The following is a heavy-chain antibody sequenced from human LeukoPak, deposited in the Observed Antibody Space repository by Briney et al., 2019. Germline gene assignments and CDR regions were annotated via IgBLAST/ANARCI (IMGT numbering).Heavy chain of an antibody. CDR2: LFHSGNT. D-gene: IGHD6-19*01. J-gene: IGHJ4*02. V-gene: IGHV4-39*01. Sequence: SETLSLTCTVSGDSIINGFYYWAWIRQPPEKGLEWIGSLFHSGNTYYNPSLQSRVSISVDTSKNQFSLKLTSVTAADTAVYYCARTRHITVAGHFDYWGRGTLVTVSS. CDR3: ARTRHITVAGHFDY. CDR1: GDSIINGFYY.